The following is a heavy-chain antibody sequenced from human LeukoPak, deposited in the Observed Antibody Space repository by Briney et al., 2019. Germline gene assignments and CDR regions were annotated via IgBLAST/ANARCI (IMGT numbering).Heavy chain of an antibody. J-gene: IGHJ4*02. D-gene: IGHD3-22*01. V-gene: IGHV4-34*01. CDR2: INHSGST. CDR1: GGSFSGYY. CDR3: ARDYYYDSSVKGCYFDY. Sequence: KPSETLSLTCAVYGGSFSGYYWSWIRQPPGKGLEWIGEINHSGSTNYNPSLKSRVTISVDTSKNQFSLKLSSVTAADTAVYYCARDYYYDSSVKGCYFDYWGQGTLVTVSS.